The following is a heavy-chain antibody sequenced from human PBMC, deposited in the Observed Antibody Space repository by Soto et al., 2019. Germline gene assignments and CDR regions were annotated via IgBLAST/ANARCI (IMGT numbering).Heavy chain of an antibody. CDR3: TRESNEGMITFXGVLPLELYYYYYGMDV. J-gene: IGHJ6*02. V-gene: IGHV3-49*04. Sequence: QPGGSLRLSCTASGFTFGYYAMSWVRQAPGKGLEWVGFIRSKAYGGTTEYAASVKGRFTISRDDSKSIAYLQMNSLKTEDTAVYYCTRESNEGMITFXGVLPLELYYYYYGMDVWGQGTTVTVSS. D-gene: IGHD3-16*01. CDR2: IRSKAYGGTT. CDR1: GFTFGYYA.